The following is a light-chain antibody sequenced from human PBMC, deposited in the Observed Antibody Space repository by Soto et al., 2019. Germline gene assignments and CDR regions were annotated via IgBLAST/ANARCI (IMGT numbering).Light chain of an antibody. CDR1: QTISSW. J-gene: IGKJ1*01. V-gene: IGKV1-5*03. Sequence: DIQITQSPSTLSGSVGDRVTITCRASQTISSWLAWYQQKPGKAPKLLIYKASTLKSGVPSRFSGSGSGTEFTLTISSLQPNDFATYYCQNYNSYSEACGQGTKGDIK. CDR3: QNYNSYSEA. CDR2: KAS.